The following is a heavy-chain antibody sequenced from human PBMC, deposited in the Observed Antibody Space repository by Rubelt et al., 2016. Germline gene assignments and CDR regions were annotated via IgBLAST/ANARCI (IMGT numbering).Heavy chain of an antibody. CDR3: AREIQPTNWFDP. V-gene: IGHV1-69*04. Sequence: MGRIIPILGIANYAQKFQGRVTITADKSTSTAYMELSSLRSEDTAVYYCAREIQPTNWFDPWGQGTLVTVSS. J-gene: IGHJ5*02. D-gene: IGHD5-18*01. CDR2: IIPILGIA.